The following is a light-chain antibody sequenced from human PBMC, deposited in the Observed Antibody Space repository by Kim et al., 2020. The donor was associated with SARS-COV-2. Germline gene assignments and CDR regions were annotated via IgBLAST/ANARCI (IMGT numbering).Light chain of an antibody. J-gene: IGKJ2*01. CDR3: QHYGSSPPYT. CDR2: GAS. CDR1: QSVSVFSY. V-gene: IGKV3-20*01. Sequence: PGERATLSCRASQSVSVFSYLAWYQQKPGQAPRPLIYGASNRATGIPDRFSGSGSGTDFTLTISRLEPEDFAVYYCQHYGSSPPYTFGQGTKLEI.